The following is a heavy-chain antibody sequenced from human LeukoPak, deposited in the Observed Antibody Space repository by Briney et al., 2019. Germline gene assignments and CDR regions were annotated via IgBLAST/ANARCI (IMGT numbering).Heavy chain of an antibody. CDR1: GGSISSYY. Sequence: SETLSLTCTVSGGSISSYYWTWIRQPPGKGLEWIGYIYDSGRTNYNPSLKSRVTISVDTSKNQFSLKLSSVTAADTAVYYCARGATGYYYYYYYMDVWGKGTTVTVSS. CDR3: ARGATGYYYYYYYMDV. J-gene: IGHJ6*03. CDR2: IYDSGRT. V-gene: IGHV4-59*12.